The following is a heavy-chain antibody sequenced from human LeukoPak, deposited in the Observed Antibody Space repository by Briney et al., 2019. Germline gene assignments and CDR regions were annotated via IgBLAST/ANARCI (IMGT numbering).Heavy chain of an antibody. D-gene: IGHD4-23*01. CDR2: TSSSSYI. CDR1: GFTFSSYS. Sequence: GGSLRFSCAASGFTFSSYSMNWVRQAPGEGLEWVSSTSSSSYIYYADSVKGRFTISRDNAKNSLYLQMNSVRAEDTAVYYCARTSLVDYGGFDYWGQGTLVTVSS. CDR3: ARTSLVDYGGFDY. V-gene: IGHV3-21*01. J-gene: IGHJ4*02.